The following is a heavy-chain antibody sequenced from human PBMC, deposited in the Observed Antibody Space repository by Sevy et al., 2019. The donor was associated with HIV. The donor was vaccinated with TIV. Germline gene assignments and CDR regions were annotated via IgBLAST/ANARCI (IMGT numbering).Heavy chain of an antibody. V-gene: IGHV1-2*02. Sequence: ASVKVSCKASGYTFTGYYMHWVRQAPGQGLEWMGWINPNSGGTNYAQKFQGRVTMTRDTSIRTAYMELSRLRSDDTAVYYCARVFSPKLGYCSSTSCYRWFDPWGQGTLVTVSS. CDR2: INPNSGGT. CDR3: ARVFSPKLGYCSSTSCYRWFDP. D-gene: IGHD2-2*02. J-gene: IGHJ5*02. CDR1: GYTFTGYY.